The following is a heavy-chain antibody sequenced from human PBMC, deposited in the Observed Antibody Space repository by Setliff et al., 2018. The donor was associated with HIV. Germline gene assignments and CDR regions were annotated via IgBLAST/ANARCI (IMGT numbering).Heavy chain of an antibody. Sequence: SETLSLTCTVSGGSVSSANYHWSWIRQSAGKGLEWIGRIHSGGATTYNPSLKSRVTISVDTSKNQFSLKLSSVTAADTAVYYCARGDITMVRGVIYGYFDYWGQGTLVTVSS. CDR3: ARGDITMVRGVIYGYFDY. CDR1: GGSVSSANYH. J-gene: IGHJ4*02. V-gene: IGHV4-61*10. D-gene: IGHD3-10*01. CDR2: IHSGGAT.